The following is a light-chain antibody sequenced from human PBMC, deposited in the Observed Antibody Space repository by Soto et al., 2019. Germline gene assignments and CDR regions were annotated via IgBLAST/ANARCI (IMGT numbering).Light chain of an antibody. J-gene: IGKJ2*01. CDR3: QQVNGYPHT. CDR1: QGISSH. Sequence: DVQLTQSPSFLSASVGDRVTITWRASQGISSHLAWYQQIPGKGPKLLIYAASTLQSGVPSRFSGSGSGTEFTLAITSLQPEDFATYYCQQVNGYPHTFGQGTKLEI. V-gene: IGKV1-9*01. CDR2: AAS.